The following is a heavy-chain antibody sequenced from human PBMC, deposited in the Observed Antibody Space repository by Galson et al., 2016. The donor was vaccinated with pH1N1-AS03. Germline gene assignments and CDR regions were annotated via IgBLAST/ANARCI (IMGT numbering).Heavy chain of an antibody. J-gene: IGHJ5*01. V-gene: IGHV1-69*02. CDR3: ATGDLGSYCFDT. CDR2: IIPILGIT. CDR1: GDTFNNYT. D-gene: IGHD3-10*01. Sequence: SVKVSCKASGDTFNNYTFNWLRQAPGQGLEWMGRIIPILGITNYAQRFQDRVTITADKSTSSAYMELSSLRSEDTAMYFCATGDLGSYCFDTWGQGTLVTVSS.